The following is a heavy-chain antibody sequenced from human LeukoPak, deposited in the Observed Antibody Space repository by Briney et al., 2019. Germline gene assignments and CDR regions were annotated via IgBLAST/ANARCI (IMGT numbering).Heavy chain of an antibody. Sequence: PGRSLRLSCAASGFTFSSYGMHWVRQAPGKGLEWVAVIWYDGSNKYYAGSVKGRFTISRDNSKNTLYLQMNSLRAEDTAVYYCARARYCSGGSCYFDYWGQGTLVTVSS. CDR1: GFTFSSYG. J-gene: IGHJ4*02. V-gene: IGHV3-33*01. CDR3: ARARYCSGGSCYFDY. D-gene: IGHD2-15*01. CDR2: IWYDGSNK.